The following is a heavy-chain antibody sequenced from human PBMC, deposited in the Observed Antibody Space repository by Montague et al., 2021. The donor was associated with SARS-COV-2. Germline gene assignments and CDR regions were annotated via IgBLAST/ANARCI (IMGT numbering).Heavy chain of an antibody. CDR1: GDSISNYY. D-gene: IGHD3-10*01. CDR2: IYYSGST. Sequence: SETLSLTCTVSGDSISNYYWSWIRQPPGKGLEWIGSIYYSGSTYYNPSLKSRVTISVDTSKNQFSLKLSSVTAADTAVYYCARDLAGYYGSGGYGGMDVWGQGTTVTVSS. J-gene: IGHJ6*02. CDR3: ARDLAGYYGSGGYGGMDV. V-gene: IGHV4-59*12.